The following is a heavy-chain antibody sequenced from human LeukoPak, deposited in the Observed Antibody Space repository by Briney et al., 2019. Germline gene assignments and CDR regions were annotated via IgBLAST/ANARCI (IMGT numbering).Heavy chain of an antibody. CDR3: ARGSKPYGEYIRSRIHYFDY. J-gene: IGHJ4*02. CDR1: GFTFSSYA. Sequence: GGSLRLSCAASGFTFSSYAMHWVRQAPGKGLEWVAVISYDGSNKYYADSVKGRFTISRDNSKNTLYVQMNSLRAEDTAVYYCARGSKPYGEYIRSRIHYFDYWGQGTLVTVSS. CDR2: ISYDGSNK. V-gene: IGHV3-30*04. D-gene: IGHD4-17*01.